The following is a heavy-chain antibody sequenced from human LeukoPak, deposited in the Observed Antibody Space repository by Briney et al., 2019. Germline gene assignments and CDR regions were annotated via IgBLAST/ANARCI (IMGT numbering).Heavy chain of an antibody. CDR2: ISGSGGST. J-gene: IGHJ4*02. V-gene: IGHV3-23*01. CDR3: AKWRGSGWFDY. Sequence: GSLRLSCAASGFTFSSYAINWVRQAPGKGLEWVSTISGSGGSTYYADSVKGRFTISRDNSKNTVYLQVNSLRAEDTAVYYCAKWRGSGWFDYWGQGTLVTVSS. D-gene: IGHD6-19*01. CDR1: GFTFSSYA.